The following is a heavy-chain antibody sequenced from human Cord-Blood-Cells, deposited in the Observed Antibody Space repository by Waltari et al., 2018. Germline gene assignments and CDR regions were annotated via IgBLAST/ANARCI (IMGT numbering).Heavy chain of an antibody. CDR3: ASAAARPSAFDI. Sequence: RQMPGKGLEWMGIIYPGDSDTRYSPSFQGQVTISADKSISTAYLQWSSLKASDTAMYYCASAAARPSAFDIWGQGTMVTVSS. V-gene: IGHV5-51*01. CDR2: IYPGDSDT. J-gene: IGHJ3*02. D-gene: IGHD6-13*01.